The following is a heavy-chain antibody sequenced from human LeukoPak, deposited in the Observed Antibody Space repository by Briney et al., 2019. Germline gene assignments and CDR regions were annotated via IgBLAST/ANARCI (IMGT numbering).Heavy chain of an antibody. V-gene: IGHV3-23*01. CDR2: IHGSGETT. CDR1: ALRFSSFA. CDR3: VKGAGYYYDSRFDY. Sequence: GGSLRLSCAASALRFSSFAMTWVRQVPGKGLEWVSGIHGSGETTYYADSVKGRFIISRDNAKNCLYLQMNSLRAEDTALYYCVKGAGYYYDSRFDYWGQGTLVTVSS. D-gene: IGHD3-22*01. J-gene: IGHJ4*02.